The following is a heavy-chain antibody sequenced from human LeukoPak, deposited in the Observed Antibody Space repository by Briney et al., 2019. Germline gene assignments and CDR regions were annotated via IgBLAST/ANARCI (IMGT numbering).Heavy chain of an antibody. CDR1: SFIFSHFW. CDR2: IGEDGSEK. Sequence: GGSLRLSCAASSFIFSHFWMSWVRQAPGKGLEWVANIGEDGSEKYYVDSVKGRFTISRDNAKNSLYLQMNSLGVEDTAVYFCARASSPGTVDYWGQGTLVTVSS. J-gene: IGHJ4*02. V-gene: IGHV3-7*01. CDR3: ARASSPGTVDY. D-gene: IGHD6-13*01.